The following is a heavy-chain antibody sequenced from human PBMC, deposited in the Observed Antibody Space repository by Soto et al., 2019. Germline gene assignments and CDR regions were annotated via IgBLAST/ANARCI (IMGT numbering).Heavy chain of an antibody. V-gene: IGHV4-61*01. CDR1: GGSVSSGSYY. CDR2: IYYSGST. J-gene: IGHJ6*02. CDR3: AREVLGSGYYYVSGMDV. Sequence: SETLSLTCTVSGGSVSSGSYYWSWIRQPPGKGLEWIGYIYYSGSTNYNPSLKSRVTISVDTSKNQFSLKLSSVTAADTAVYYCAREVLGSGYYYVSGMDVWGQGTTVTVSS. D-gene: IGHD3-22*01.